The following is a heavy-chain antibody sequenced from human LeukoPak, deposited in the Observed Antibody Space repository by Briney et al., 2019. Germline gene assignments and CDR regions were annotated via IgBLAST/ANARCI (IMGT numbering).Heavy chain of an antibody. J-gene: IGHJ4*02. Sequence: PWGSQRLSCAASGFTFSSYALHWVRQAPGKGLEWVAVLSFDGTITYYADSVKGRFTISRDNSKNTLYLQLNSLRAEDTAVYYCARDSTYYYDSGSSGPHYFGYWGQGTLVTVSS. D-gene: IGHD3-10*01. V-gene: IGHV3-30*04. CDR2: LSFDGTIT. CDR1: GFTFSSYA. CDR3: ARDSTYYYDSGSSGPHYFGY.